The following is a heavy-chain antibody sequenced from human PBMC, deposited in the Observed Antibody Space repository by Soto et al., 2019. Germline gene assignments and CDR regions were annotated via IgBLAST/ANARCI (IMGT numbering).Heavy chain of an antibody. V-gene: IGHV1-18*01. D-gene: IGHD1-1*01. CDR1: GYTFSSFG. J-gene: IGHJ4*02. CDR2: ISAYDGNT. Sequence: GASVKVSCKASGYTFSSFGISWVRQAPGQGLEWMGWISAYDGNTNYAQKLQGRVTLTTDTSTNTVYMELRSLTSDDTAVYYCARDDARLSTIYIDYCGQVPLVTVSS. CDR3: ARDDARLSTIYIDY.